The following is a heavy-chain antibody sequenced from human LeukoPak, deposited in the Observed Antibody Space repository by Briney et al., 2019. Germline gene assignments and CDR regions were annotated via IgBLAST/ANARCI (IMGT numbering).Heavy chain of an antibody. Sequence: GGSLRLSCAASGFTFSSYAMSWVRQAPGKGLEWVSAISGSGGSTYYADSVKGRFTISRDNSKNMLFLQMNSLRAEDTAVYYCANHILGYCSGGSCANFDHWGQGTLVTVSS. CDR2: ISGSGGST. CDR1: GFTFSSYA. D-gene: IGHD2-15*01. J-gene: IGHJ4*02. V-gene: IGHV3-23*01. CDR3: ANHILGYCSGGSCANFDH.